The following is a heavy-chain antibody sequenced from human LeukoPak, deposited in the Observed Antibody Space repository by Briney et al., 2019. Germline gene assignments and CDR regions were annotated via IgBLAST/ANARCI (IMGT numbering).Heavy chain of an antibody. J-gene: IGHJ3*02. D-gene: IGHD6-13*01. V-gene: IGHV3-23*01. Sequence: GGSLRLSCAASGFTFSSYAMSWVRQAPGKGLEWVSAISGSGGSTHYADPVKGRFTISRHNPKNTLYLQMNSLRAEDTAVYYCAKVGGAAADYPDAFDIWGQGTMVTVSS. CDR2: ISGSGGST. CDR1: GFTFSSYA. CDR3: AKVGGAAADYPDAFDI.